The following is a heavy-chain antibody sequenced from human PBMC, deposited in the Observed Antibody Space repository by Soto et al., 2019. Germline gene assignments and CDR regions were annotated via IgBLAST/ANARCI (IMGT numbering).Heavy chain of an antibody. J-gene: IGHJ5*02. CDR2: ISGNGRTM. CDR3: ARDGSGPSALDL. V-gene: IGHV3-11*01. CDR1: GFTFSDFY. Sequence: QVQLVESGGGLVKPGGSLRISCAASGFTFSDFYMNWIRQAPGKGLEWLSYISGNGRTMYYADSVKGRFTISRDNTKKSLYLEMTSLRADDSAMYYCARDGSGPSALDLWGQGTLVTVSS. D-gene: IGHD3-3*01.